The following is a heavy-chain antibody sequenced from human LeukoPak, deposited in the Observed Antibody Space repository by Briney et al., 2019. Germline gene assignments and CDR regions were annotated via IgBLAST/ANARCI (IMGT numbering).Heavy chain of an antibody. Sequence: GESLKISCKGSGYSFTSYWIGWVRQMPGKGLEWMGIIYPGDSDTRYSPSFQGQVTISADKSISTAYLQWSSLKASDTAMYYCARHVRLRGNHHYYYYYYMDVWGKGTTVTVSS. J-gene: IGHJ6*03. CDR1: GYSFTSYW. D-gene: IGHD4-23*01. CDR3: ARHVRLRGNHHYYYYYYMDV. CDR2: IYPGDSDT. V-gene: IGHV5-51*01.